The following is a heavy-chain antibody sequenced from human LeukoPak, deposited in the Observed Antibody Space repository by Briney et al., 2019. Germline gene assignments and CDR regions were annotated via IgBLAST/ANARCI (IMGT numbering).Heavy chain of an antibody. CDR2: ISGSGGST. D-gene: IGHD5-18*01. V-gene: IGHV3-23*01. Sequence: PGGSLRLSCAASGFAFNNYAMSWVRQAPGKGLEWVSAISGSGGSTYYADSVKGRFTISRDNSKNTLYLQMNSLRAEDTAVYYCAKDRTGSYGYWGQGTLVTVSS. CDR1: GFAFNNYA. J-gene: IGHJ4*02. CDR3: AKDRTGSYGY.